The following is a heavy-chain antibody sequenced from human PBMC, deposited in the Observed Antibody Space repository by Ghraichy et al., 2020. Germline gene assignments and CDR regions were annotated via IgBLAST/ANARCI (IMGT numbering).Heavy chain of an antibody. V-gene: IGHV1-2*02. D-gene: IGHD1-26*01. J-gene: IGHJ4*02. Sequence: ASVKVSCKASGYTFTDYYMHWVRQAPGQGLEWMGLMNPNSGGTTYAQKFQGRVTMTRDTSISTAYMELSRLTPDDTALYYCSRDVSGSYDYWGQGTLVTVSS. CDR2: MNPNSGGT. CDR3: SRDVSGSYDY. CDR1: GYTFTDYY.